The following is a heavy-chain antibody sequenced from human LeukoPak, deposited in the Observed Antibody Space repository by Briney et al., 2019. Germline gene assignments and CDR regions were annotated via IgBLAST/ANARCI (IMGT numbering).Heavy chain of an antibody. D-gene: IGHD3-22*01. CDR3: ARSIGSYYTMDV. J-gene: IGHJ6*02. Sequence: AWALRLSCAASGFTFSSYEMNSVRQAPGKGMEWVSYISGSGSDLYYADSVKGRFTISRDNAKNSLYLQMNSLRAEDTAVYYCARSIGSYYTMDVWGQGTTVTVSS. V-gene: IGHV3-48*03. CDR2: ISGSGSDL. CDR1: GFTFSSYE.